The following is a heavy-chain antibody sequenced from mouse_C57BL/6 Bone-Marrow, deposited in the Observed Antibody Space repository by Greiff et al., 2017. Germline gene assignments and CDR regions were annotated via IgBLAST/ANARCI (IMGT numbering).Heavy chain of an antibody. CDR1: GYTFTSYW. V-gene: IGHV1-69*01. D-gene: IGHD2-2*01. CDR3: ARGTLGYEGFAY. CDR2: IDPSDSYT. J-gene: IGHJ3*01. Sequence: CKASGYTFTSYWMHWVKQRPGQGLEWIGEIDPSDSYTNYHQKFKGKSTLTVDKSSSTAYMQLSSLKSEDSAVYYCARGTLGYEGFAYWGQGTLVTVSA.